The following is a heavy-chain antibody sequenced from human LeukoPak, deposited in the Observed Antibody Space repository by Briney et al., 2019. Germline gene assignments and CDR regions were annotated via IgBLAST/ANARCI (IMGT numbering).Heavy chain of an antibody. J-gene: IGHJ5*02. CDR2: IYTSGST. CDR1: GGSISSYY. CDR3: ARAESRVVGVDSNWFDP. D-gene: IGHD3-3*01. V-gene: IGHV4-4*07. Sequence: SETLSLTCTVSGGSISSYYWSWIRQPAGKGLEWIGRIYTSGSTNYNPSLKSRVTISVDTSKNQFSLKLSSVTAADTAVYYCARAESRVVGVDSNWFDPWGQGTLVTVSS.